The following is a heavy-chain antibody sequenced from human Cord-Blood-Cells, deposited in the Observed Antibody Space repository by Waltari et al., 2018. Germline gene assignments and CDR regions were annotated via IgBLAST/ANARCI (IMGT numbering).Heavy chain of an antibody. V-gene: IGHV4-34*01. D-gene: IGHD1-7*01. Sequence: QVHLQQSGAGLLKSSETLSLTCAVYGGSFSCFYWSWSRPPPGKGLEWIGEINHSGSTNYNPSLKSRVTISVDTSKNQFSLKLSSVTAADTAVYYCAGWLELGAFDIWGQGTMVTVSS. CDR1: GGSFSCFY. CDR2: INHSGST. J-gene: IGHJ3*02. CDR3: AGWLELGAFDI.